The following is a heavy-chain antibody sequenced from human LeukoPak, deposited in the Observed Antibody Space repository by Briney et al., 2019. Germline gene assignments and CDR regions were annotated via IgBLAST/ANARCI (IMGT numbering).Heavy chain of an antibody. CDR2: IIPILGIA. V-gene: IGHV1-69*04. CDR1: GGTFSSYA. Sequence: SVKVSCKASGGTFSSYAISWVRQAPGQGLEWMGRIIPILGIANYAQKFQGRVTITADKSTSTAYMELSSLRSEDTAVYYCARDRLRGRFSIAAAGTPDYWGQGTLVTVSS. J-gene: IGHJ4*02. D-gene: IGHD6-13*01. CDR3: ARDRLRGRFSIAAAGTPDY.